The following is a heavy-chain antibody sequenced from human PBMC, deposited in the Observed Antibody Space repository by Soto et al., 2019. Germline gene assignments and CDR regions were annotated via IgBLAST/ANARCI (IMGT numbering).Heavy chain of an antibody. CDR3: AREDREGDSHFDC. J-gene: IGHJ4*02. V-gene: IGHV4-59*12. CDR2: IYYSGST. D-gene: IGHD2-21*02. CDR1: SGSINSNY. Sequence: SETLSLTCTVSSGSINSNYWSWIRQPPGKGLEWIGYIYYSGSTNYNPSLKSRVTISVDTSKNQFSLKLSSVTAADTAVYYCAREDREGDSHFDCWGQGTLVTVSS.